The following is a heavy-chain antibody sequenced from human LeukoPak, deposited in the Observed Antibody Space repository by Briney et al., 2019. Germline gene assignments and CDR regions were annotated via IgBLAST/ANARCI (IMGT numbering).Heavy chain of an antibody. CDR1: GFTFSSYW. J-gene: IGHJ4*02. CDR3: AEGTAG. CDR2: INQDGSEK. Sequence: GGSLRLSCAASGFTFSSYWMIWVRQAPGKGLEWVANINQDGSEKFYVDSVRGRFTISRDNAKNSLYLQMNGLRAEDTAVYYCAEGTAGWGQGTLVSVSS. V-gene: IGHV3-7*01. D-gene: IGHD1-1*01.